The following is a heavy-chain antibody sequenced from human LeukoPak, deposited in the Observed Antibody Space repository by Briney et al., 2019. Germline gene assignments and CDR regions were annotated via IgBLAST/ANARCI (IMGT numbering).Heavy chain of an antibody. V-gene: IGHV3-21*01. Sequence: GGSLRLSCAASGFTFSSYSMNWVRQAPGKGLEWVSSISSSSSYIYYADSVKGRFTTSRDNAKNSLYLQMNSLRPEDTAVYYCARARPSMWIDYWGQGTLVTVSS. D-gene: IGHD5-12*01. J-gene: IGHJ4*02. CDR1: GFTFSSYS. CDR3: ARARPSMWIDY. CDR2: ISSSSSYI.